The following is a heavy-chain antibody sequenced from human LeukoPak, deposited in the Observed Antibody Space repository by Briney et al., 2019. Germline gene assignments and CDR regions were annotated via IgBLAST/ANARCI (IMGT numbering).Heavy chain of an antibody. D-gene: IGHD4-17*01. J-gene: IGHJ4*02. CDR1: GFTFSDYY. CDR3: GRDRGRLDYGDFYNDY. V-gene: IGHV3-11*04. Sequence: KSGGSLRLSCAASGFTFSDYYMSWIRQAPGKGLEWISYISSSGTTRYYADSVKGRFSVSRDNAKNSLYLQMNSLRAEDTAVYFCGRDRGRLDYGDFYNDYWGQGTLVTVSS. CDR2: ISSSGTTR.